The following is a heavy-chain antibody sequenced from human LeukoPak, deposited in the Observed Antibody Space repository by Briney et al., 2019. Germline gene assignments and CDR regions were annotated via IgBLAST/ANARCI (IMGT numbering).Heavy chain of an antibody. CDR3: ARDKVGATNWLDP. V-gene: IGHV4-30-4*01. Sequence: SETLSLTCAVSGGSISSGEYYWGWIRQPPGKGLEWIVYIYYSVSTYYNPSLKSRLTISVDTSNSQFSLRLTSVTAADTAVYYCARDKVGATNWLDPWGQGTLVTVSS. J-gene: IGHJ5*02. CDR1: GGSISSGEYY. D-gene: IGHD1-26*01. CDR2: IYYSVST.